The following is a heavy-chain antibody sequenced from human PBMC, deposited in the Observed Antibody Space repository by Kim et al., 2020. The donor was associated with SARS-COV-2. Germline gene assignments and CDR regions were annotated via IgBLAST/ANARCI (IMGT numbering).Heavy chain of an antibody. D-gene: IGHD6-13*01. J-gene: IGHJ4*02. CDR2: IDPSDSYT. V-gene: IGHV5-10-1*01. Sequence: GESLKISCKGSGYSFTSYWISWVRQMPGKGLEWMGRIDPSDSYTNYSPSFQGHVTISADKSISTAYLQWSSLEASDTAMYYCARLFNFEAADDDYWGQGTLVTISS. CDR3: ARLFNFEAADDDY. CDR1: GYSFTSYW.